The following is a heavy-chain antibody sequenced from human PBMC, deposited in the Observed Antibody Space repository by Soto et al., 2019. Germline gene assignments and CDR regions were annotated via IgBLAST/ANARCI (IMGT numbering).Heavy chain of an antibody. V-gene: IGHV5-51*01. Sequence: GDSLKICWRCSGYRFAGHWCAWVRQMPEKGLEWIGTIYPGDSDTKYSPAFRGQVTISADTSVSTAYLQWRSLEATDSAIYYCARYSGSYWHYLDFWGQGTLVTVSS. J-gene: IGHJ4*02. D-gene: IGHD1-26*01. CDR1: GYRFAGHW. CDR2: IYPGDSDT. CDR3: ARYSGSYWHYLDF.